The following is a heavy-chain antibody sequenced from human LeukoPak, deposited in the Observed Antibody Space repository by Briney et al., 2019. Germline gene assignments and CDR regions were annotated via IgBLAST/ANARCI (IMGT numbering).Heavy chain of an antibody. J-gene: IGHJ4*02. D-gene: IGHD3-10*01. CDR2: ISACNGNT. CDR1: GYTFTSYG. Sequence: GASVKVSCKASGYTFTSYGISWVRQAPGQGLEWMGWISACNGNTNYARKLQGRVTMTTDTSTSTAYMELRSLRSDDTAVYYCARDFIQIGLGFGELPDYWGQGTLVTVSS. CDR3: ARDFIQIGLGFGELPDY. V-gene: IGHV1-18*01.